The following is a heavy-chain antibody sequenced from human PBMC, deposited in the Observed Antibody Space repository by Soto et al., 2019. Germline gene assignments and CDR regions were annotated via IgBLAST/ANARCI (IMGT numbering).Heavy chain of an antibody. CDR1: GFTFSSYG. CDR2: ISYDGSNK. V-gene: IGHV3-30*18. D-gene: IGHD1-26*01. Sequence: QVQLVESGGGVVQPGRSLRLSCAASGFTFSSYGMHWVRQAPGKGLEWVAVISYDGSNKYDADSVKGRFTISRDNSKNTLYRQMNSLRAEDTAVYYCAKDDSGSGVVRCGMDVWGQGTTVTVSS. J-gene: IGHJ6*02. CDR3: AKDDSGSGVVRCGMDV.